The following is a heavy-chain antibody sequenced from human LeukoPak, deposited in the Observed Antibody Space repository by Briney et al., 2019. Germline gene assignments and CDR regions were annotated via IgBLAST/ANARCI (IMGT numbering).Heavy chain of an antibody. CDR3: ARGGGLYSGYDSPGGLDY. CDR1: GGSFSGYY. J-gene: IGHJ4*02. V-gene: IGHV4-34*01. CDR2: INHSGST. D-gene: IGHD5-12*01. Sequence: SETLSLTCAVYGGSFSGYYWSWIRQPPGKGLEWIGEINHSGSTNYNPSLKSRVTISVDTSKNQFSLKLSSVTAADTAVYYCARGGGLYSGYDSPGGLDYWGQGTLVTVSS.